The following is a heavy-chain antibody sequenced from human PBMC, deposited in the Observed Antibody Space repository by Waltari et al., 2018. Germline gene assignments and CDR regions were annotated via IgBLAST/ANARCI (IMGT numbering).Heavy chain of an antibody. V-gene: IGHV3-43*01. J-gene: IGHJ4*02. Sequence: EVQLVESGGVVVQPGGSLTLSCAASGFIFVSFCLHWVRQVPGKGLEWVSLINKRGDKTFYADSVKGRFTVSRDNSDKSLFLHMYSLTTDDSALYFCAKERFGTKWISFDYWGQGALVTVSS. CDR2: INKRGDKT. CDR3: AKERFGTKWISFDY. D-gene: IGHD1-1*01. CDR1: GFIFVSFC.